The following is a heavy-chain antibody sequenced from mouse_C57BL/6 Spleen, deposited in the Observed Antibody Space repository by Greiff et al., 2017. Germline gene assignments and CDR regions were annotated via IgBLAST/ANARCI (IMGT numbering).Heavy chain of an antibody. Sequence: VQLQQSGPELVKPGASVKISCKASGYTFTDYYMNWVKQSHGKSLEWIGDINPNNGGTSYNQKFKGKATLTVDKSSSTAYMELRSLTSEDSAVYYCARSSYYGSSLDYWGQGTTLTVSS. J-gene: IGHJ2*01. CDR3: ARSSYYGSSLDY. CDR2: INPNNGGT. V-gene: IGHV1-26*01. D-gene: IGHD1-1*01. CDR1: GYTFTDYY.